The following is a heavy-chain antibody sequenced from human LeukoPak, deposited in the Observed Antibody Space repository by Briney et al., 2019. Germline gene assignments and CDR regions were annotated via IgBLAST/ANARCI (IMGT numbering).Heavy chain of an antibody. V-gene: IGHV3-30*03. CDR1: GFTFSSYG. CDR2: ISYGGSNK. D-gene: IGHD5-12*01. Sequence: GGSLRLPCAASGFTFSSYGMHWVRQAPGKGLEWVAVISYGGSNKDYADSVKGRFTISRDNSKNTLYLQMNSLRAEDTAVYYCARPADIVATISPFDPWGQGTLVTVSS. CDR3: ARPADIVATISPFDP. J-gene: IGHJ5*02.